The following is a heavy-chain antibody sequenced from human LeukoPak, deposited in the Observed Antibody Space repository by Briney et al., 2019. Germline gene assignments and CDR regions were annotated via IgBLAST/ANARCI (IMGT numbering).Heavy chain of an antibody. CDR3: ARRIVGPSSGGDY. CDR1: GFTFSSFW. D-gene: IGHD1-26*01. CDR2: IKQDGSEK. J-gene: IGHJ4*02. Sequence: GGSLRLSCAASGFTFSSFWMRWVRQAPGKGPELVADIKQDGSEKYYVDSVQGRFTISRDNAKNSLYLQMNSLRVEDTAVYYCARRIVGPSSGGDYWGQGTPVTVSS. V-gene: IGHV3-7*01.